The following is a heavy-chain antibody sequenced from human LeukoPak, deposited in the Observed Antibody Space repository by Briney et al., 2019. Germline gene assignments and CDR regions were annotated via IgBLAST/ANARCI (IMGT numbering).Heavy chain of an antibody. J-gene: IGHJ4*02. CDR2: IKQDGSEK. CDR1: GFTFSSYW. CDR3: ARGVFAPYCSSTSCATATLGY. V-gene: IGHV3-7*01. Sequence: GGSLRLSCAASGFTFSSYWMSWVRQAPGKGLEWVANIKQDGSEKYYVDSVKGRFTISRDNAKNSLYLQMNSLRAEDTAVYYCARGVFAPYCSSTSCATATLGYWGQGTLVTVSS. D-gene: IGHD2-2*01.